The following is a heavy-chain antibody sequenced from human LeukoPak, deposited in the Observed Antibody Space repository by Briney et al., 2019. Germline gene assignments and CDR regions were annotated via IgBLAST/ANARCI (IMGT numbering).Heavy chain of an antibody. Sequence: PSETLSLTCAVYGGSFSGYYWSWIRQPPGKGLEWIGEINHSGSTNYNPSLMSRVTISVDTSENQYSLKLSSVTAADTAGYYCARGPYYYDKFDYWGQGTLVTVSS. J-gene: IGHJ4*02. CDR1: GGSFSGYY. CDR2: INHSGST. D-gene: IGHD3-22*01. CDR3: ARGPYYYDKFDY. V-gene: IGHV4-34*01.